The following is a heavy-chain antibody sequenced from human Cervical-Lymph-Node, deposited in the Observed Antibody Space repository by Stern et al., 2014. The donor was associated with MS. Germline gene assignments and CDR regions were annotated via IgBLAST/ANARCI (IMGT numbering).Heavy chain of an antibody. CDR3: ARQTTADYLFHY. J-gene: IGHJ4*02. CDR1: GGSISSGSYY. V-gene: IGHV4-61*02. CDR2: IYTSGST. D-gene: IGHD4-17*01. Sequence: QLQLQESGPGLVKPSQTLSLTCTVSGGSISSGSYYWSWIRQPAGKGLEWIGRIYTSGSTHYNPSPKSRVTITVDTSKNQFSLKLSSVTAADTAVYYCARQTTADYLFHYWGQGTLVTVSS.